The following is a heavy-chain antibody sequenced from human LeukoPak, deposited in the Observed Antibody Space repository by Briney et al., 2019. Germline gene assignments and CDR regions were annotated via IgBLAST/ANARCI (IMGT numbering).Heavy chain of an antibody. J-gene: IGHJ5*02. Sequence: SQTLSLTCTVSGGSISSGGYYWSWIRQHPGKGLEWIGYIYYSGSTYYNPSLKSRVTISVDTSKNQFSLKLSSVTAADTAVYYCARDQPVTFWAPSWFDPWGQGTLVTVSS. V-gene: IGHV4-31*03. CDR2: IYYSGST. D-gene: IGHD3-16*01. CDR3: ARDQPVTFWAPSWFDP. CDR1: GGSISSGGYY.